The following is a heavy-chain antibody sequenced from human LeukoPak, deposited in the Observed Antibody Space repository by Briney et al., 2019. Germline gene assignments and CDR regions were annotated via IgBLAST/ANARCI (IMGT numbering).Heavy chain of an antibody. Sequence: GGSLRLSCAASGFTFSSYWMSWVRQAPGKGLEWVANIKQDGSEKYYVDSVKGRFTISRDNSKNTLYLQMNSLRAEDTAVYYCARVTTYSSPAVYWGQGTLVTVSS. D-gene: IGHD6-13*01. CDR1: GFTFSSYW. V-gene: IGHV3-7*03. CDR3: ARVTTYSSPAVY. CDR2: IKQDGSEK. J-gene: IGHJ4*02.